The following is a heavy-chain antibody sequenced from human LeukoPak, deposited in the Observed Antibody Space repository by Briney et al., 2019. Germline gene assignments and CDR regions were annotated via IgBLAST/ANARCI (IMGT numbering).Heavy chain of an antibody. CDR3: ARDRASYYDSSVRDAIDI. D-gene: IGHD3-22*01. Sequence: ASVKVSCKASGYTFTGYYMHWVRQAPGQGLEWMGRINPNSGGTNYAQKFQGRVTMTRDTSISTAYMELSRLRSDDTAVYYCARDRASYYDSSVRDAIDIWGQGTMVTVSS. V-gene: IGHV1-2*06. J-gene: IGHJ3*02. CDR2: INPNSGGT. CDR1: GYTFTGYY.